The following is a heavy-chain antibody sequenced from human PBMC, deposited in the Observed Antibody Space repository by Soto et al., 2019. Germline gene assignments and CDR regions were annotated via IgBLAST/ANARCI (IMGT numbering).Heavy chain of an antibody. J-gene: IGHJ4*02. CDR1: GFTLTNEN. Sequence: GSLRLSCTVLGFTLTNENMNWVRQAPGKGLEWVSSISSRSTFINYADSVKGRFTISRDNDEGLVYLQMNSLRAEDTAVYYCARDPPLSMIVVVGVDDFWGQGTLVTVSS. CDR2: ISSRSTFI. CDR3: ARDPPLSMIVVVGVDDF. V-gene: IGHV3-21*06. D-gene: IGHD3-22*01.